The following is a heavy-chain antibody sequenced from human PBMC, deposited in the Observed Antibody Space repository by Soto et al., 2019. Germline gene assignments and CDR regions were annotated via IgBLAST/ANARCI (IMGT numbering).Heavy chain of an antibody. CDR2: IDNAGTDS. D-gene: IGHD3-10*01. CDR1: GFTLSGRS. Sequence: EVQLVESGGGLVQPGRSLRLSCAASGFTLSGRSMHWVRQAPGKGLVWVSGIDNAGTDSTYADSVKGRFTSSRDNAKNMLYLQMNSLRVEHTAVYYCARGWFGPDVWGKGTTVTVSS. V-gene: IGHV3-74*01. CDR3: ARGWFGPDV. J-gene: IGHJ6*04.